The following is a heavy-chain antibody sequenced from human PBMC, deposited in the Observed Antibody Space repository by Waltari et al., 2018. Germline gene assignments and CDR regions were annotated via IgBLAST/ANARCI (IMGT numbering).Heavy chain of an antibody. D-gene: IGHD1-26*01. J-gene: IGHJ4*02. CDR2: IIPIFGTA. CDR1: GGTFSSYA. V-gene: IGHV1-69*01. Sequence: QVQLVQSGAEVKKPGSSVKVSCKASGGTFSSYAISWVRQAPGQGLEWMGGIIPIFGTANYAQKFQGRVTITADESTSTAYMELSSLRSEDTAVYYCASPGSKWELQGVYYFDYWGQGTLVTVSS. CDR3: ASPGSKWELQGVYYFDY.